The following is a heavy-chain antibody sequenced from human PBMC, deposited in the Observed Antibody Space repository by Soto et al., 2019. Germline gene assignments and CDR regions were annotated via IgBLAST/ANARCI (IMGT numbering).Heavy chain of an antibody. CDR1: GGSISSSSYY. CDR2: IYYSGST. CDR3: ARLLRHNYYGMDA. Sequence: PSETLSLTCTVSGGSISSSSYYWGWIRQPPGKGLEWIGSIYYSGSTYYNPSLKSRVTISVDTSKNQFSLKLSSVTAADTAVYYCARLLRHNYYGMDAWGQGTTVT. V-gene: IGHV4-39*01. J-gene: IGHJ6*02. D-gene: IGHD5-12*01.